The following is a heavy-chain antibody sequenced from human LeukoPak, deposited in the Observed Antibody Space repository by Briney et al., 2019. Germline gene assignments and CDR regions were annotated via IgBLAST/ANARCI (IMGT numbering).Heavy chain of an antibody. Sequence: ASVKVSCKASGYTFTSYGISWVRQAPGQGLEWMGWITAYNGNTNYAQKLQGRVTMTTDTSTSTAYMELSSLRSEDTAVYYCATGKVLRWLVHYWGQGTLVTVSS. CDR3: ATGKVLRWLVHY. V-gene: IGHV1-18*01. CDR1: GYTFTSYG. D-gene: IGHD6-19*01. J-gene: IGHJ4*02. CDR2: ITAYNGNT.